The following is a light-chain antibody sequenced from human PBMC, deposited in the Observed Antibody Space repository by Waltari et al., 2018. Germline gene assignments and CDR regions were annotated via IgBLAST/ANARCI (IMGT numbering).Light chain of an antibody. CDR3: SAYAGSDKRV. Sequence: QSALTQPPSASGSPGQSVTISCTGTSSDVGGYDSVSWYQQHPGKAPKLIIYEVTRRPSGVPDRFSGSKFGNTASLTVSGLQAEDEADYYCSAYAGSDKRVFGTGTKVTVL. J-gene: IGLJ1*01. CDR2: EVT. CDR1: SSDVGGYDS. V-gene: IGLV2-8*01.